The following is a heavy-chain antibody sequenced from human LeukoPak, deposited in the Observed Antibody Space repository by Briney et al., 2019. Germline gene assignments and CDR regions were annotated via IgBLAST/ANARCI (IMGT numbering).Heavy chain of an antibody. Sequence: SETLSLTCTVSGGSISSYYWSWLRQPPGKGLEWIGYIYYSGSTNYNPSLKSRVTISVETSKNQFSLKLSSVTAADTAVYYCARGYDILTGYYDPLYYYYGMDVWGKGTTVTVSS. V-gene: IGHV4-59*01. CDR1: GGSISSYY. D-gene: IGHD3-9*01. J-gene: IGHJ6*04. CDR2: IYYSGST. CDR3: ARGYDILTGYYDPLYYYYGMDV.